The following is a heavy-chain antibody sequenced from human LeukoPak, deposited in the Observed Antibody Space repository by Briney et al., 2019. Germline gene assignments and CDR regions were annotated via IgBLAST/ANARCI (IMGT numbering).Heavy chain of an antibody. CDR2: IDPKDGRS. D-gene: IGHD6-13*01. CDR3: ARAAAAVGTGGFFDP. V-gene: IGHV1-46*02. Sequence: AAVKVSCKTFGYSFHRFYIHWVRQAPGQGLEWMGIIDPKDGRSIYAQKFQGRLSVASDMSTSISYMELSRLTSEDTAVYYCARAAAAVGTGGFFDPWGQGTMVAVSS. CDR1: GYSFHRFY. J-gene: IGHJ5*02.